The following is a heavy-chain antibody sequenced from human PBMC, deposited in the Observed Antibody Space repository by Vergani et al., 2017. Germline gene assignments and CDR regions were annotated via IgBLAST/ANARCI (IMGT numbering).Heavy chain of an antibody. D-gene: IGHD4-11*01. CDR2: ISGSGGST. V-gene: IGHV3-23*01. CDR1: GFTFSSCA. Sequence: EVQLLESGGGLVQPGGSLRLSCAASGFTFSSCAMSWVRQAPGKGLEWVSAISGSGGSTYYADSVKGRFTISRDNSKNTLYLQMNSLRAEDTAVYYCAKAVIYSNYFAYWGQGTLVTVSS. CDR3: AKAVIYSNYFAY. J-gene: IGHJ4*02.